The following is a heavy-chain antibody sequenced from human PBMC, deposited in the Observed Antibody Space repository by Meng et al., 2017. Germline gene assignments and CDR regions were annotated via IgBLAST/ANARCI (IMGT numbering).Heavy chain of an antibody. Sequence: SETLSLTCTVSGGSISSYYWSWIWQPPGKGLEWIGYIYYSGSTNYNPSLKSRVTISVDTSKNQFSLKLSSVTAADTAVYYCARVVVVPAAKYWFDPWGQGTLVTVSS. D-gene: IGHD2-2*01. J-gene: IGHJ5*02. CDR2: IYYSGST. CDR1: GGSISSYY. V-gene: IGHV4-59*01. CDR3: ARVVVVPAAKYWFDP.